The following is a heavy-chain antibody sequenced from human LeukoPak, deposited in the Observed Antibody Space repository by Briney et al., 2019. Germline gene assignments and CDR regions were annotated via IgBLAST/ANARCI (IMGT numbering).Heavy chain of an antibody. CDR2: MYLSGTT. CDR3: ADLVGRYSSGLYYYYFDY. CDR1: GDSINSLDL. Sequence: PSGTLSLTCTVSGDSINSLDLWSWVRQPPGKGLEWIGEMYLSGTTHSNPSVKSRVTISIDKSKNQFFLNLSSVTAADTAVYHCADLVGRYSSGLYYYYFDYWGQGTLVTVSS. D-gene: IGHD3-22*01. J-gene: IGHJ4*02. V-gene: IGHV4-4*02.